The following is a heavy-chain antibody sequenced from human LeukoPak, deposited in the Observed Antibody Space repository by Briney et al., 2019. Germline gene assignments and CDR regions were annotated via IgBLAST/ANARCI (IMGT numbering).Heavy chain of an antibody. Sequence: EASVKVSCKASGYTFTSYDINWVRQATGQGLEWMGWMNPNNGNTNYAQKLQGRVTMTTDTSTSTAYMELRSLRSDDTAVYYCARVVSDGAFMVRERHFSYYYYMDVWGKGTTVTISS. CDR2: MNPNNGNT. J-gene: IGHJ6*03. CDR1: GYTFTSYD. V-gene: IGHV1-18*01. CDR3: ARVVSDGAFMVRERHFSYYYYMDV. D-gene: IGHD3-10*01.